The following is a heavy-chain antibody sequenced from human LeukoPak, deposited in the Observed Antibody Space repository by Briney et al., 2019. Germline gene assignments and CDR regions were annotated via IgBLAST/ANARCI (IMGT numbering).Heavy chain of an antibody. CDR2: ISYSGTP. Sequence: SETLSLTCTVSGGSITSEGYHWGWIRQHPGKGLEWIGYISYSGTPYYNPSLKSRVAMLIDTSTNQFSLRLNSVTAADTAVYYCARRAPWLVSGCFDYWGQGALVTVSS. D-gene: IGHD6-19*01. J-gene: IGHJ4*02. CDR3: ARRAPWLVSGCFDY. CDR1: GGSITSEGYH. V-gene: IGHV4-31*03.